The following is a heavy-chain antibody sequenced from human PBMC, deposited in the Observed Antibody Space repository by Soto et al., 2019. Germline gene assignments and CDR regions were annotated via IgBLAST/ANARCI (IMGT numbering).Heavy chain of an antibody. CDR1: GYTFTSYG. V-gene: IGHV1-18*04. D-gene: IGHD6-13*01. Sequence: QVQLVQSGAEVKKPGASVKVSCKASGYTFTSYGISWVRQAPGQGLEWMGWIIAYNGNTNYAQKLQGRVTMTTDTSTSTAYMELRSLRSDDTAVYYCARSQDRGSSTYYGMDVWGQGTTVTVSS. J-gene: IGHJ6*02. CDR2: IIAYNGNT. CDR3: ARSQDRGSSTYYGMDV.